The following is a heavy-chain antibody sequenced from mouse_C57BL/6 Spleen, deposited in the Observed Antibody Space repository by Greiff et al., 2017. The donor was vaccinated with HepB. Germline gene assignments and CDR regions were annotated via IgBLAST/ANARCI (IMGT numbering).Heavy chain of an antibody. D-gene: IGHD4-1*01. CDR1: GFTFSDYY. CDR2: INYDGSST. CDR3: ARSNWARGYFDV. Sequence: EVQLVESEGGLVQPGSSMKLSCTASGFTFSDYYMAWVRQVPEKGLEWVANINYDGSSTYYLDSLKSRFIISRDNAKNILYLQMSSLKSEDTATYYCARSNWARGYFDVWGTGTTVTVSS. J-gene: IGHJ1*03. V-gene: IGHV5-16*01.